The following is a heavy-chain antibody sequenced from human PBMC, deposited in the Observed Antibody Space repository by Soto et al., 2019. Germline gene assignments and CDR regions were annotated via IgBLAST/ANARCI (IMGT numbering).Heavy chain of an antibody. J-gene: IGHJ6*02. CDR2: IIPILGIP. D-gene: IGHD2-15*01. Sequence: QVQLVQSGAEVKKPGSSVKVSCKASGGTFSRYTISWVRQAPGQGLEWMGRIIPILGIPNYAQKFQGRVTITADKSTSTAYMELSGVISDDTAVYYCASHFTGVLVLGATPPRGDNDGLDVWGQGTTVTVSS. V-gene: IGHV1-69*02. CDR1: GGTFSRYT. CDR3: ASHFTGVLVLGATPPRGDNDGLDV.